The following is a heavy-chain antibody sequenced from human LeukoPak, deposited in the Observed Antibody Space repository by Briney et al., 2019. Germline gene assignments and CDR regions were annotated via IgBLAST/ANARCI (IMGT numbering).Heavy chain of an antibody. V-gene: IGHV4-34*01. CDR3: ASTVLTPGFDF. J-gene: IGHJ4*02. Sequence: SETLSLTCAVYGGSFSGYYWSWIRQPPGKGLEWIGEINHGGSTNYNPSLQSRLTISIDKSKSQFSLKLSSVTAADTAVYYCASTVLTPGFDFWGQGTLVTVSS. CDR2: INHGGST. CDR1: GGSFSGYY. D-gene: IGHD4-23*01.